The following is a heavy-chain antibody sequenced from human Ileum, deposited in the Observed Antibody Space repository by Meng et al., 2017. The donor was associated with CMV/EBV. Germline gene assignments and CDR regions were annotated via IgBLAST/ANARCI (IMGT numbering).Heavy chain of an antibody. CDR3: VSYIGSSYWFGP. J-gene: IGHJ5*02. V-gene: IGHV1-2*02. CDR2: INSNSGTT. CDR1: GYTLTADF. D-gene: IGHD6-6*01. Sequence: ASVKVSCKASGYTLTADFMFWVRQAPGQGLEWMGWINSNSGTTNYAQKFQGRVTMTWDTSISAVYMDLSSLRSDDTAVYYCVSYIGSSYWFGPWGQGTVVTVSS.